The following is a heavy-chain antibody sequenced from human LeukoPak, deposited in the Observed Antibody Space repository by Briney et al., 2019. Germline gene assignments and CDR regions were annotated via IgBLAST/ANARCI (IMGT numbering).Heavy chain of an antibody. CDR1: GGSFSGYC. CDR2: INHSGST. CDR3: ARGRLNKTYYDFWSGYLDTKYYYYYYGMDV. J-gene: IGHJ6*02. Sequence: SETLSLTCAVYGGSFSGYCWSWIRQPPGKGLEWIGEINHSGSTNYNPSLKSRVTISVDTSKNQFSLKLSSVTAADTAVYYCARGRLNKTYYDFWSGYLDTKYYYYYYGMDVWGQGTTVTVSS. V-gene: IGHV4-34*01. D-gene: IGHD3-3*01.